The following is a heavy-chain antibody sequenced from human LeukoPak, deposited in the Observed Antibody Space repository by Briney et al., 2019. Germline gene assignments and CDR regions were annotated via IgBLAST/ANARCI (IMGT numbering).Heavy chain of an antibody. CDR2: IYYSGST. J-gene: IGHJ6*03. CDR3: AIQGDQLLSPPYYYYMDV. CDR1: GGSISSYY. V-gene: IGHV4-59*01. D-gene: IGHD2-2*01. Sequence: SETLSLTCTVSGGSISSYYWSWIRQPPGKGLEWIGYIYYSGSTNYNPSLKSRVTISVDTSKNQFSLKLSSVTAADTAVYYCAIQGDQLLSPPYYYYMDVWGKGTTVTVSS.